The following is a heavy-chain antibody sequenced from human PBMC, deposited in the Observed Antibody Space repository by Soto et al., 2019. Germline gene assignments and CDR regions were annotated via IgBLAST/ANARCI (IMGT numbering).Heavy chain of an antibody. Sequence: GESLKISCKVSGYSFPNYWIGWVRQMPGKGLEWMGIIYPGDSDIRYSPSFQGQVTISADKSISTAYLQWRSLKASDTAMYFCARRDGYKIDYWGQGTLVTVPQ. J-gene: IGHJ4*02. D-gene: IGHD5-12*01. V-gene: IGHV5-51*01. CDR3: ARRDGYKIDY. CDR2: IYPGDSDI. CDR1: GYSFPNYW.